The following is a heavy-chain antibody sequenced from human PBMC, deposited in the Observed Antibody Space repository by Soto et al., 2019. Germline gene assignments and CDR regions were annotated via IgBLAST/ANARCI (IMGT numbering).Heavy chain of an antibody. V-gene: IGHV3-23*01. CDR2: ISGSGSNT. Sequence: GSLRLSCAASGFTFTSYAMSWVRLTPGKGLGWVSAISGSGSNTFYADSVRGRFTISRDNSKNTVFLQMNNLRAEDTAVYFCARDRATFDYWGQGTRVNVSS. CDR1: GFTFTSYA. J-gene: IGHJ4*02. D-gene: IGHD1-26*01. CDR3: ARDRATFDY.